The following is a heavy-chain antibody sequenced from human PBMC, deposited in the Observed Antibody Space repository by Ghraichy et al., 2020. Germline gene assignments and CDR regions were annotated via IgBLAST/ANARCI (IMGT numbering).Heavy chain of an antibody. CDR3: ARERYGSGAERDYYYGMDV. J-gene: IGHJ6*02. V-gene: IGHV4-39*02. Sequence: SETLSLTCTVSGGSISSSSYYWGWIRQPPGKGLEWIGSIYYSGSTYYNPSLKSRVTISVDTSKNQFSLKLSSVTAADTAVYYCARERYGSGAERDYYYGMDVWGQGTTVTVSS. CDR2: IYYSGST. D-gene: IGHD3-10*01. CDR1: GGSISSSSYY.